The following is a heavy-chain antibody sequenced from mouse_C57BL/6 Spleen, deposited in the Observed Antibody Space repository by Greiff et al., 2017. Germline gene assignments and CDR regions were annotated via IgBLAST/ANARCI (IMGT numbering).Heavy chain of an antibody. J-gene: IGHJ4*01. Sequence: VQLQQPGAELVKPGASVKMSCKASGYTFTSYWITWVKQRPGQGLEWIGDIYPGSGSTNYNEKFKSKATLTVDTSSSTAYMQLSSLTSEDSAVYYCARGDYYGSSYGYAMDYWGQGTSGTVSS. CDR3: ARGDYYGSSYGYAMDY. CDR2: IYPGSGST. D-gene: IGHD1-1*01. V-gene: IGHV1-55*01. CDR1: GYTFTSYW.